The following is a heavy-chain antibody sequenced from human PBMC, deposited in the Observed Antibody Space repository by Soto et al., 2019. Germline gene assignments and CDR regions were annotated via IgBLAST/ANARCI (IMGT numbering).Heavy chain of an antibody. V-gene: IGHV4-59*01. J-gene: IGHJ6*02. D-gene: IGHD4-17*01. Sequence: QVQLQESGPGLVKPSETLSLTCTVSGGSISTYYWSWIRQPPGKGLEWIGYISYSGSTNYNPSLKSRLTISADTSKNQFSLKLSSVTAADTAVYYCARDAMTTVIPYYYYYGMDVWGQGTTVTVSS. CDR3: ARDAMTTVIPYYYYYGMDV. CDR1: GGSISTYY. CDR2: ISYSGST.